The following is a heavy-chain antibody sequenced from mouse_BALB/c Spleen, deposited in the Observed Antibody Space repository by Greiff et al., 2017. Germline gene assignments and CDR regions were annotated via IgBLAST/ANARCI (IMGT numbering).Heavy chain of an antibody. CDR2: IRSKSNNYAT. V-gene: IGHV10-1*02. J-gene: IGHJ4*01. D-gene: IGHD1-2*01. CDR1: GFTFNTYA. CDR3: VRRHGPYAMDY. Sequence: EVKVVESGGGLVQPKGSLKLSCAASGFTFNTYAMNWVRQAPGKGLEWVARIRSKSNNYATYYADSVKDRFTISRDDSQSMLYLQMNNLKTEDTAMYYCVRRHGPYAMDYWGQGTSVTVSS.